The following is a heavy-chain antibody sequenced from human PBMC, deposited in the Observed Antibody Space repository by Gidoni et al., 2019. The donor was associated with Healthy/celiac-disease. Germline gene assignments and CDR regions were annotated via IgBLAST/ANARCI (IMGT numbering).Heavy chain of an antibody. CDR3: ARNDFWSGPGTYYYGMDV. V-gene: IGHV4-59*01. CDR2: IYYSGST. D-gene: IGHD3-3*01. CDR1: GGSISSYY. Sequence: QVQLQESGPGLVKPSETLSLTCTVSGGSISSYYCSWIRQPPGKGLEWIGYIYYSGSTNYNPSLKSRVTISVDTSKNQFSLKLSSVTAADTAVYYCARNDFWSGPGTYYYGMDVWGQGTTVTVSS. J-gene: IGHJ6*02.